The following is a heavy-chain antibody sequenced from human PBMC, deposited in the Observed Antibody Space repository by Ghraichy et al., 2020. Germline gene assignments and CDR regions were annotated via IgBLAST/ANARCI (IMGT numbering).Heavy chain of an antibody. CDR1: GGSISSSSYY. V-gene: IGHV4-39*07. J-gene: IGHJ5*02. D-gene: IGHD3-22*01. CDR3: ARHIPWDYYDSSGNRLTEKGFDP. CDR2: IYYSGST. Sequence: SETLSLTCTVSGGSISSSSYYWGWIRQPPGKGLEWIGSIYYSGSTYYNPSLKSRVTISVDTSKNQFSLKLSSVTAADTAVYYCARHIPWDYYDSSGNRLTEKGFDPWGQGTLVTVSS.